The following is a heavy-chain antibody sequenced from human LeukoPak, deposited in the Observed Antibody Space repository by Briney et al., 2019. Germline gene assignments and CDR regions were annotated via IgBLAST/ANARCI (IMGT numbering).Heavy chain of an antibody. J-gene: IGHJ6*02. V-gene: IGHV4-31*03. Sequence: SETLSLTCTVSGGSISSGGYYWSWIRQHPGKGLERIGYIYYSGSTYYSPSLKSRVTISVDTSKNQFSLKLSSVTAADTAVYYCARDGLSSGYGMDVWGQGTTVTVSS. CDR1: GGSISSGGYY. CDR3: ARDGLSSGYGMDV. D-gene: IGHD6-19*01. CDR2: IYYSGST.